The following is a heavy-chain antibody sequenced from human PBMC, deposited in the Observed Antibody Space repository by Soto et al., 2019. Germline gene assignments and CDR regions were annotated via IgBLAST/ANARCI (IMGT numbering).Heavy chain of an antibody. J-gene: IGHJ5*02. CDR1: GYTFTSYA. CDR3: ARVTYYDFWSGYQTRWFDP. Sequence: GASVKVSCKASGYTFTSYAMHWVRQAPGQRLEWMGWINAGNGNTKYSQKFQGRVTITRDTSASTAYMELSSLRSEDTAAYYCARVTYYDFWSGYQTRWFDPWGQGTLVTVSS. CDR2: INAGNGNT. V-gene: IGHV1-3*01. D-gene: IGHD3-3*01.